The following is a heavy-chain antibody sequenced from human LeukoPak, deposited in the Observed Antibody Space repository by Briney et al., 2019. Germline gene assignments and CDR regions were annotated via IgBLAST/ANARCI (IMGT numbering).Heavy chain of an antibody. CDR3: ARDLGLYDSYMDV. CDR2: IIPIFGTA. Sequence: GASVKVSCKASGGTFRSYAISWVRQAPGQGLEWMGGIIPIFGTANYAQKFQGRVTITTDESTSTAYMELSSLRSEDTAVYYCARDLGLYDSYMDVWGKGTTVTVSS. J-gene: IGHJ6*03. CDR1: GGTFRSYA. D-gene: IGHD3-3*01. V-gene: IGHV1-69*05.